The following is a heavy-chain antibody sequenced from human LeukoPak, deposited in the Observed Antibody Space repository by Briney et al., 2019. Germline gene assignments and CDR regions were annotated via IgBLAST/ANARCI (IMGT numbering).Heavy chain of an antibody. CDR1: GYSFTNYW. CDR3: AKPAGPEPS. V-gene: IGHV5-51*01. D-gene: IGHD1-14*01. CDR2: IYPGDSDT. Sequence: GESLKISCKASGYSFTNYWIGWVRQMPGKGVEWMGIIYPGDSDTRYSPSFQGQVTISADRSINTAYLQWNSLKASDTAMYYCAKPAGPEPSWGQGTLVTVSS. J-gene: IGHJ5*02.